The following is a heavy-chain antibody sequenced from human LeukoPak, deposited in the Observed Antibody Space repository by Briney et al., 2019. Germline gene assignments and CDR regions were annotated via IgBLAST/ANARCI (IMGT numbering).Heavy chain of an antibody. CDR2: ISSSSSYI. V-gene: IGHV3-21*01. J-gene: IGHJ4*02. D-gene: IGHD6-19*01. Sequence: GGSLRLSCAASGFTFSSYSMNWVRQAPGKGLEWVSSISSSSSYIYYADSVKGRFTISRDNAKNSLYLQMNSLRAEDTAVYYCARDFEGIAVAGTLDYWGQGTLVTVSS. CDR3: ARDFEGIAVAGTLDY. CDR1: GFTFSSYS.